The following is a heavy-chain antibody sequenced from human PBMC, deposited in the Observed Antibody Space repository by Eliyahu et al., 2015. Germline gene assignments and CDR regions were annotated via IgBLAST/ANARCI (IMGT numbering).Heavy chain of an antibody. Sequence: SGFTFSSYWMTWVRQAPGKGLEWVANLVQDGSKKYYLDSVRGRFSVSRDNARNSVHLQMNNLRVEDTAIYYCARVHQRQFLELKTPNFFDFWGQGISVTVYS. CDR1: GFTFSSYW. D-gene: IGHD3-3*01. J-gene: IGHJ4*02. V-gene: IGHV3-7*01. CDR2: LVQDGSKK. CDR3: ARVHQRQFLELKTPNFFDF.